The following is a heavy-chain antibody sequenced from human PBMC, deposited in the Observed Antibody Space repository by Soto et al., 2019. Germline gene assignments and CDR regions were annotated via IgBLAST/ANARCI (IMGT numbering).Heavy chain of an antibody. CDR1: GDSFGNFY. V-gene: IGHV4-4*07. CDR2: LSTSGRT. Sequence: SETLSLTCTVSGDSFGNFYWSWIRQPAGKGLESIGRLSTSGRTNYSPSLRSRVTMSLDTTKNRFSLRLTSVSAADTAVYFCARGLGRYFDLWGRGTLVTVSS. D-gene: IGHD3-16*01. J-gene: IGHJ2*01. CDR3: ARGLGRYFDL.